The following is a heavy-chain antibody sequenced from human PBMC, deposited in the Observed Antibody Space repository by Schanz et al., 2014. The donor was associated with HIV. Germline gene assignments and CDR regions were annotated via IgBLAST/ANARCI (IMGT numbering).Heavy chain of an antibody. CDR3: ASGRRSGIGWRMDV. J-gene: IGHJ6*02. CDR1: GGTFSNYA. V-gene: IGHV1-69*01. Sequence: QVQLLQSGTEVKKPGSSVKVSCKGSGGTFSNYAISWVRQAPGQGLEWIGHFNVMLSKINSAQKFQGRVSMTADPSTNTAYMEMRGLRFEDTAVYYCASGRRSGIGWRMDVWGQGTTVSVSS. D-gene: IGHD6-19*01. CDR2: FNVMLSKI.